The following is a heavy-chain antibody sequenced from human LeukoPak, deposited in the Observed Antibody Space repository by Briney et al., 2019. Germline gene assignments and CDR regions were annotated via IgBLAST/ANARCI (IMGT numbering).Heavy chain of an antibody. D-gene: IGHD3-10*01. J-gene: IGHJ4*02. CDR3: ARAIQRGSFDY. CDR1: GFTFSSYA. CDR2: IKQDGSEK. Sequence: GGSLRLSCAASGFTFSSYAMHWVRQAPGKGLEWVANIKQDGSEKYYVDSVKGRFTISRDNAKNSLYLQMNSLRAEDTAVYYCARAIQRGSFDYWGQGTLVTVSS. V-gene: IGHV3-7*03.